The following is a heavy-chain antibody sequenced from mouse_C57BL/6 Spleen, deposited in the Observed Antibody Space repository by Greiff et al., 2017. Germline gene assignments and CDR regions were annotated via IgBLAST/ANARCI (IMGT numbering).Heavy chain of an antibody. D-gene: IGHD4-1*01. J-gene: IGHJ2*01. V-gene: IGHV1-81*01. CDR2: IYPRSGNT. CDR3: ARLGRDYFDY. Sequence: QVQLKQSGAELARPGASVKLSCKASGYTFTSYGISWVKQRTGQGLEWIGEIYPRSGNTYYNEKFKGKATLTADKSSSTAYMELRSLTSEDSAVYFCARLGRDYFDYWGQGTTLTVSS. CDR1: GYTFTSYG.